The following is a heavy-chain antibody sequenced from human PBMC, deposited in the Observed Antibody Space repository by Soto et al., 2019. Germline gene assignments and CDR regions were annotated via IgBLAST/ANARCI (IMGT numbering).Heavy chain of an antibody. CDR1: GGSISSSRYY. CDR3: ARQRGDTEDWFDP. Sequence: SETLSLTCTVSGGSISSSRYYWGWIRQPPGKGLEWIGSIYYSGSTYYNPSLKSRVTISVDTSRNQFSLKLSSVTAADTAVYYCARQRGDTEDWFDPWGQGTLVTVSS. J-gene: IGHJ5*02. CDR2: IYYSGST. V-gene: IGHV4-39*01.